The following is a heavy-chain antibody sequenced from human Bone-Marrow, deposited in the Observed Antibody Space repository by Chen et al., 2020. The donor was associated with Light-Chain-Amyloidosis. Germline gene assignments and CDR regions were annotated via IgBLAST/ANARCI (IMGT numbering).Heavy chain of an antibody. D-gene: IGHD3-10*01. V-gene: IGHV4-39*01. CDR3: ARRGLRKWFQTIWPLFDF. Sequence: QLQLRESGPGLVKPSGTLLLTCSVSGASVSSSSYYWGWIRQPPGKGLEWIGSIYYTGNTYLNPSLKSRVTVSVDTSKNQFSLKLTSVTAADTAVYYCARRGLRKWFQTIWPLFDFWGQGKLVTVSS. J-gene: IGHJ4*02. CDR1: GASVSSSSYY. CDR2: IYYTGNT.